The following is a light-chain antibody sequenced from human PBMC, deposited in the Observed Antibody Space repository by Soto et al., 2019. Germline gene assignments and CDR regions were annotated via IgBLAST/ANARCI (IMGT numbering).Light chain of an antibody. CDR3: GTWDIRLNINWV. V-gene: IGLV1-51*02. CDR2: ETN. J-gene: IGLJ3*02. Sequence: QSVLTQPPSVSAAPGQKVTISCSGSSSNIGNNYVSWYQHLPGTAPRLLIFETNKRPSGIPDRFSGSKSGTSATLAIAGLQTGDEADYYCGTWDIRLNINWVFGGGTKLTVL. CDR1: SSNIGNNY.